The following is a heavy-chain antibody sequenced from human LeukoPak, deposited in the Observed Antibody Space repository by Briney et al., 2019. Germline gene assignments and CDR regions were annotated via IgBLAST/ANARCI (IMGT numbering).Heavy chain of an antibody. J-gene: IGHJ6*02. Sequence: SETLSLTCTVSGDSISSSNYFWGWIRQPPGKGLEWVGNIYHSWNTFYNPSLKSRVTISADTSENQFSLKLTFVTVADTAVYYCARQLYSSATVWGQGTTVIVSS. D-gene: IGHD6-25*01. CDR1: GDSISSSNYF. V-gene: IGHV4-39*01. CDR3: ARQLYSSATV. CDR2: IYHSWNT.